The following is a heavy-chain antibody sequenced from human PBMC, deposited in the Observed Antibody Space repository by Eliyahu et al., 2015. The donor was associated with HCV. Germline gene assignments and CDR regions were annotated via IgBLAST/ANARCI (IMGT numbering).Heavy chain of an antibody. J-gene: IGHJ6*02. Sequence: QVQLVESGGGVVRPGKSLRLSCAASGFRVSNYGIHWVPQAPGKGLEWVAVMWFDGKNEAYADSAKGRFSLSSDNSKNTLFLQMNSLRGEDTGVYFCARDQGDAMVPIHGLDVWGQGTTVTVSS. CDR3: ARDQGDAMVPIHGLDV. V-gene: IGHV3-33*01. CDR2: MWFDGKNE. D-gene: IGHD5-18*01. CDR1: GFRVSNYG.